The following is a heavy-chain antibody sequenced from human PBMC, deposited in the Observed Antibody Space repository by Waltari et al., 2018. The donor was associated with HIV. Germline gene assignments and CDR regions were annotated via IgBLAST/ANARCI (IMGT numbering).Heavy chain of an antibody. Sequence: QVQLQQWGAGLLKPSETLSLTCAVYGGPLSGYYWSWIRQPPGKGLVWIGEINHSGSTNHNPSLQSRVTISLDTSKNQFSLMVSSVTAADTAVYFCARGRIVVIPAAREGWFDPWGQGTLVTVSS. D-gene: IGHD2-2*01. CDR2: INHSGST. J-gene: IGHJ5*02. V-gene: IGHV4-34*01. CDR1: GGPLSGYY. CDR3: ARGRIVVIPAAREGWFDP.